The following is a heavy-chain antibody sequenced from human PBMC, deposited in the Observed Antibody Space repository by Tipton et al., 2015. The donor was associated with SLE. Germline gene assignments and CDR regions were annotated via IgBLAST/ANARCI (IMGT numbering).Heavy chain of an antibody. CDR3: ATDKYFWYLDL. CDR1: GFTFSSYG. Sequence: SLRLSCAASGFTFSSYGMHWVRQAPGKGLEWVAVIWYDGSNKYYADSVKGRFTISRDNSKNTLYLQMNSLRAEDTAVYYCATDKYFWYLDLWGRATLVTVSS. D-gene: IGHD2/OR15-2a*01. V-gene: IGHV3-33*01. J-gene: IGHJ2*01. CDR2: IWYDGSNK.